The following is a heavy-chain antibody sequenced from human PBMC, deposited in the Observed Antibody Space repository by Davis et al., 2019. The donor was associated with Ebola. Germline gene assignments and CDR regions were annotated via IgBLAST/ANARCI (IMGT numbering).Heavy chain of an antibody. CDR3: ARGDGYNFWTV. Sequence: GESLKISCAASGFTVSGNYMSWVRQAPGKGLEWVSVIYIDGTTYYADSVKGRFTISRDNSKNTLYPQMNSLGAEDTAVYYCARGDGYNFWTVWGQGTMVTVSS. CDR2: IYIDGTT. V-gene: IGHV3-53*01. CDR1: GFTVSGNY. J-gene: IGHJ3*01. D-gene: IGHD5-24*01.